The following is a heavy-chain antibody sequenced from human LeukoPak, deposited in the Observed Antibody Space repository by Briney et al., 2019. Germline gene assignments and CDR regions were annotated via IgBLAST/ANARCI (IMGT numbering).Heavy chain of an antibody. J-gene: IGHJ4*02. Sequence: GGSLRLSCAASGFTFSSHAMNWVRQVPGKGVVWVSTISADCDGPHYADSVKGRFTISRDNSKNTLFLQMNSLRDGDTAVYFCARTFNGFDPTFDYWGQGTLVTVSS. CDR3: ARTFNGFDPTFDY. CDR1: GFTFSSHA. D-gene: IGHD6-25*01. CDR2: ISADCDGP. V-gene: IGHV3-23*01.